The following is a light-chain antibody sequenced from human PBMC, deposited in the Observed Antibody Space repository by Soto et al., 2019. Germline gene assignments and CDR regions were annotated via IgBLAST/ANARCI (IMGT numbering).Light chain of an antibody. Sequence: EIVLTQSPATLSLSPGERATFSCRASQSVSSYLAWYQQKPGQAPRLLIYDASNRATGIPARFSGSGSGTDFTLTISSLEPEDFAVYYCKQRSNWPWTFGQGTKVDIK. CDR2: DAS. CDR1: QSVSSY. CDR3: KQRSNWPWT. J-gene: IGKJ1*01. V-gene: IGKV3-11*01.